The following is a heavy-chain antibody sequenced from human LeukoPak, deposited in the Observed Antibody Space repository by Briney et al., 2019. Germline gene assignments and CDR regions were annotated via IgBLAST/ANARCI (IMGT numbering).Heavy chain of an antibody. V-gene: IGHV1-69*04. D-gene: IGHD3-9*01. J-gene: IGHJ4*02. CDR3: ARDDQGVNYDILTGYYRAAFGFDY. CDR2: IIPILGIA. CDR1: GGTFSSYA. Sequence: SVKVSCKASGGTFSSYAISWVRQAPGQGLEWMGRIIPILGIANYAQKFQGRVTITADKSTSTAYMELSSLRSEDTAVYYCARDDQGVNYDILTGYYRAAFGFDYWGQGTLVTVSS.